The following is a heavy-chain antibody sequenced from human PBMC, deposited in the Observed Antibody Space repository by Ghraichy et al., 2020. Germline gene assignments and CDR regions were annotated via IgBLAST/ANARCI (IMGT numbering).Heavy chain of an antibody. D-gene: IGHD3-22*01. CDR2: IKQDGSVG. Sequence: GGSLRLSCAASGFAFSSYWMSWVRQAPGKGLEWVANIKQDGSVGYYVDSLKGRFTISRDNAKNSLYLEMNSLRAEDTAVYYCARDMHSSGSYHYFDYWGQGTMVTVS. J-gene: IGHJ4*02. CDR1: GFAFSSYW. CDR3: ARDMHSSGSYHYFDY. V-gene: IGHV3-7*03.